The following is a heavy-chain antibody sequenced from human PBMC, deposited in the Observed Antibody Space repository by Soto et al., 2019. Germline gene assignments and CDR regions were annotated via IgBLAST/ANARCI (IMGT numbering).Heavy chain of an antibody. V-gene: IGHV1-69*06. J-gene: IGHJ5*02. CDR3: ARDWDYDILTGHPEWYNWFDP. D-gene: IGHD3-9*01. CDR1: GGTFSSYA. CDR2: IIPIFGTA. Sequence: ASVKVSCKASGGTFSSYAISWVRQAPGQGLEWMGGIIPIFGTANYAQKFQGRVTITADKSTSTAYMELSSLRSEDTAVYYCARDWDYDILTGHPEWYNWFDPWGQGTLVTVSS.